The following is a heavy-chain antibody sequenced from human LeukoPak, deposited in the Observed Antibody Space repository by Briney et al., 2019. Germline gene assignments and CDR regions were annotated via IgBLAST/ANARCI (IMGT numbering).Heavy chain of an antibody. J-gene: IGHJ4*02. Sequence: GGSLRLSCAVSEFSVSSNYMNWVRQAPGQGLEWVSVIYSGGATYYADSVRGRFTISRDKSKNMVSLQMTSLGAADTAVYYCARGRFSGPDDYWGQGTLVTVSS. CDR3: ARGRFSGPDDY. CDR2: IYSGGAT. CDR1: EFSVSSNY. V-gene: IGHV3-53*01. D-gene: IGHD6-19*01.